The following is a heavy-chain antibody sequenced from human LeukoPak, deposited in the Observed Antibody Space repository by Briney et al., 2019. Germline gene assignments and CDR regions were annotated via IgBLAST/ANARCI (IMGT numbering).Heavy chain of an antibody. D-gene: IGHD3-10*01. Sequence: SETLSLTCDVSGYIISSDYFWGWIRQPPGKGLEWIGSVYHIGSTYSNPSLKSRVTTSLDTSKNQFSLKLTSVTAADTAVYYCVRENWGVDYWGQGTLVTVPS. CDR2: VYHIGST. V-gene: IGHV4-38-2*02. CDR1: GYIISSDYF. CDR3: VRENWGVDY. J-gene: IGHJ4*02.